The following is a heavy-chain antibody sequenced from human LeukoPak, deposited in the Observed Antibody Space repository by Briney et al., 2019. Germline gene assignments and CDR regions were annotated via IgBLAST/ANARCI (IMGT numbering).Heavy chain of an antibody. J-gene: IGHJ4*02. CDR1: GFTVSSNY. CDR2: IYSGGST. V-gene: IGHV3-53*01. D-gene: IGHD5-12*01. CDR3: ERERGGWLRFVDY. Sequence: GGSLRLSCAASGFTVSSNYMSWVRQAPGKGLEWVSVIYSGGSTYYADSVKGRFTISRDNSKNTLYLQMNSLRAEDTAVYYCERERGGWLRFVDYWGQGTLVTVSS.